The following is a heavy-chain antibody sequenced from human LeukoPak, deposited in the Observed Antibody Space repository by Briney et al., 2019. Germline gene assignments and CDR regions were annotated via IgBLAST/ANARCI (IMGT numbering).Heavy chain of an antibody. CDR3: ARDRSAARRYYYGMDV. CDR1: GFTFSSYA. Sequence: GGSLRLSCAASGFTFSSYAMSWVRQAPGKGLEWVSAISGSGGSTYYADSVKGRFTISRDNSKNTLYLQMNSLRAEDTAVYYCARDRSAARRYYYGMDVWGQGTTVTVSS. D-gene: IGHD6-6*01. V-gene: IGHV3-23*01. J-gene: IGHJ6*02. CDR2: ISGSGGST.